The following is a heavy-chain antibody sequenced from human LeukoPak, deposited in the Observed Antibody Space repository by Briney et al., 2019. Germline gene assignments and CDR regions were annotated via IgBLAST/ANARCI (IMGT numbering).Heavy chain of an antibody. D-gene: IGHD3-10*01. CDR2: ISSSSYI. Sequence: PGGSLRLSCAASGFTFSSYSMNWVRQAPGKGLEWVSSISSSSYIYYADSVRGRFTISRDHSKNTLYLQMNSLRAEDTAVYYCAKWRRGHNYGSGTELDYWGQGTLVTVSS. J-gene: IGHJ4*02. V-gene: IGHV3-21*01. CDR1: GFTFSSYS. CDR3: AKWRRGHNYGSGTELDY.